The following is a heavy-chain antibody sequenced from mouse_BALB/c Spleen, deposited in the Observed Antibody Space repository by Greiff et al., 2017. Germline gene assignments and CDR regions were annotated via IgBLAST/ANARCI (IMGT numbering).Heavy chain of an antibody. CDR3: ARKGGSSYHYYAMDY. CDR1: GFSLTSYG. Sequence: QVQLQQSGPGLVQPSQSLSITCTVSGFSLTSYGVHWVRQSPGKGLEWLGVIWSGGSTDYNAAFISRLSISKDNSKSQVFFKMNSLQANDTAIYYCARKGGSSYHYYAMDYWGQGTSVTVSS. CDR2: IWSGGST. V-gene: IGHV2-2*02. J-gene: IGHJ4*01. D-gene: IGHD1-1*01.